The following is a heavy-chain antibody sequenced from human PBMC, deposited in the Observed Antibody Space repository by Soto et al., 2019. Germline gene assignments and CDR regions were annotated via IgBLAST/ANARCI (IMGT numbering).Heavy chain of an antibody. CDR2: ISAYNGNT. J-gene: IGHJ4*02. D-gene: IGHD2-15*01. CDR3: VVAAQPYYFDY. Sequence: QVQLVQSGAEVKKPGASVKVSCKASGYTFTSYGISWVRQAPGQGLEWMGWISAYNGNTNYAQKLQGRVTMTTDTSTSTADMELRSLRSDDTAVYYCVVAAQPYYFDYWGQGTLVPVSS. CDR1: GYTFTSYG. V-gene: IGHV1-18*01.